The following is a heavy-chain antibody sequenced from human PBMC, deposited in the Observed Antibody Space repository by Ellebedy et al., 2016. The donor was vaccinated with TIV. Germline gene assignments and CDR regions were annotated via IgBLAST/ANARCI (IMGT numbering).Heavy chain of an antibody. J-gene: IGHJ4*02. Sequence: AASVKVSCKASGYNFGDDYIHWVRQAPGQGLEWMGWINPKSGGTNSAQKFHGWITMTSDTSMNTTYMYLRNLRSDDTAVYYRAREGNNWDLAYWGQGTLVTVSS. CDR1: GYNFGDDY. CDR2: INPKSGGT. D-gene: IGHD1-20*01. CDR3: AREGNNWDLAY. V-gene: IGHV1-2*04.